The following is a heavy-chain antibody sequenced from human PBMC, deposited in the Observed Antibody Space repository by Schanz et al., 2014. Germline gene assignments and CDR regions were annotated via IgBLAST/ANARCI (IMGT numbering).Heavy chain of an antibody. J-gene: IGHJ5*01. V-gene: IGHV3-23*01. Sequence: EVQLLESGGGFVQPGGSLRLSCAASGFTFSAYAMTWVRQIPGKGLEWVSAISASGGTTYYADSVKGRFTISRDNSKNTLYLQMNSLRAEDTAVYYCAKTPREYCNYDNCPNWFDSWGQGTLVTASS. CDR2: ISASGGTT. CDR1: GFTFSAYA. CDR3: AKTPREYCNYDNCPNWFDS. D-gene: IGHD2-15*01.